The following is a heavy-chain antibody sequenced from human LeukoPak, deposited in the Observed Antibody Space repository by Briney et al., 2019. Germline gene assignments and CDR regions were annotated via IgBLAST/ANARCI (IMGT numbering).Heavy chain of an antibody. CDR1: GYTFTNYG. Sequence: GASVKASCKASGYTFTNYGISWVRQAPGHGLEWMGWISAYNGKTNYAQKLQGRVTMTTDTSTSTAYMELRSLSSDDTAVYYCARDFHGDYTSDLWGRGTLVTVSS. J-gene: IGHJ2*01. V-gene: IGHV1-18*01. D-gene: IGHD4-17*01. CDR2: ISAYNGKT. CDR3: ARDFHGDYTSDL.